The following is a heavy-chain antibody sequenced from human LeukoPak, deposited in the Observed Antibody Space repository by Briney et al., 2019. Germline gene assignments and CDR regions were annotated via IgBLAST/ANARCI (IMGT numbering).Heavy chain of an antibody. J-gene: IGHJ4*02. CDR3: TTVPPFNWNLDY. CDR2: IKSKTDGGTT. Sequence: GGSLRLSCAASGFTFSNAWMSWVRQAPGKGLEWVGRIKSKTDGGTTDYAAPVKGRFTISRDDSKNTLYLQMDSLKTEDTAVYYCTTVPPFNWNLDYWGQGTLVTVSS. V-gene: IGHV3-15*01. CDR1: GFTFSNAW. D-gene: IGHD1-20*01.